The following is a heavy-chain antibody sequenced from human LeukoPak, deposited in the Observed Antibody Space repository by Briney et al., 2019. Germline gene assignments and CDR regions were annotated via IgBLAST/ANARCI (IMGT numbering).Heavy chain of an antibody. CDR1: GGTFSSYA. V-gene: IGHV1-69*13. J-gene: IGHJ4*02. CDR3: ARGRTSGGMTTDIDY. Sequence: GASVKVSCKASGGTFSSYAISWVRQAPGQGLEWMGGIIPIFGTANYAQKFQGRVTITADESTSTAYMELSSLRSEDTAVYYCARGRTSGGMTTDIDYWGQGTLVTVSS. D-gene: IGHD4-11*01. CDR2: IIPIFGTA.